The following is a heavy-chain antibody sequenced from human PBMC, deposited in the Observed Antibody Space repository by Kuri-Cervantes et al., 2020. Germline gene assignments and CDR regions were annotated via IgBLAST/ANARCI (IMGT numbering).Heavy chain of an antibody. J-gene: IGHJ6*02. CDR2: IKQDGSEK. CDR3: ARVEVTTGHYYYYGMDV. V-gene: IGHV3-7*01. Sequence: GGSLRLSCAASGFTFSSYWMSWVRQAPGKGLEWVANIKQDGSEKYYVDSVKGRFTISRDNAKNSPYLQMNSLRAEDTAVYYCARVEVTTGHYYYYGMDVWGQGTTVTVSS. CDR1: GFTFSSYW. D-gene: IGHD4-17*01.